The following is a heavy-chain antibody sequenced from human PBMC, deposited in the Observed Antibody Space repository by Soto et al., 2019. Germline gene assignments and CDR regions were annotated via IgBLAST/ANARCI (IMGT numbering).Heavy chain of an antibody. Sequence: GGSLRLSCAASGFTFSSYSMNWVRQAPGKGLEWVSYISSSSSTIYYADSVKGRFTISRDNAKNSLYLQMNSLRDEDTAVYYCARGYYDFWSGYGSGTGHFDYWGQGTLVTVSS. CDR3: ARGYYDFWSGYGSGTGHFDY. CDR1: GFTFSSYS. V-gene: IGHV3-48*02. CDR2: ISSSSSTI. J-gene: IGHJ4*02. D-gene: IGHD3-3*01.